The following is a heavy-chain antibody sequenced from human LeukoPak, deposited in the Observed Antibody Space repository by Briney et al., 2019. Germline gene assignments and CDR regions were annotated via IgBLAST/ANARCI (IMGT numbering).Heavy chain of an antibody. CDR3: ARVLSSYGLDV. D-gene: IGHD2-8*02. J-gene: IGHJ6*02. Sequence: GGSLRLSCAASGFTFSSYWMHWVRQAPGKGLVWVSRINSDGSFTNYADSVKGRFTISRDNAKNTLYLQMNSLRAEDTAVYYCARVLSSYGLDVWGQGTTVTVSS. V-gene: IGHV3-74*01. CDR2: INSDGSFT. CDR1: GFTFSSYW.